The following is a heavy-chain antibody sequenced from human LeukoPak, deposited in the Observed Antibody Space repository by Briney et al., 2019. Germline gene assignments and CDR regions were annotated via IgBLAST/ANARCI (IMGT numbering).Heavy chain of an antibody. CDR2: INHSGST. J-gene: IGHJ4*02. CDR1: GGSFSGYY. CDR3: ANRRVFSRYFDY. V-gene: IGHV4-34*01. Sequence: SETLSLTCAVYGGSFSGYYWSWIRQPPGKGLEWIGEINHSGSTNYNPSLKSRVTISVDTSKNQFSLKLSSVTAADTAVYYCANRRVFSRYFDYWGQGTLVTVSS. D-gene: IGHD6-13*01.